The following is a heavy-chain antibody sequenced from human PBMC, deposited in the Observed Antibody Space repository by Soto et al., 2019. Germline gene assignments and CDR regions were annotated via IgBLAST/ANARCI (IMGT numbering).Heavy chain of an antibody. CDR2: ISGSGGST. D-gene: IGHD3-22*01. J-gene: IGHJ6*02. V-gene: IGHV3-23*01. CDR1: GFTFSSYA. Sequence: GSLRLSCAASGFTFSSYAMSWVRQAPGKGLEWVSAISGSGGSTYYADSVKGRFTISRDNSKNTLYLQMNSLRAEDTAVYYCAASDSSGYYYYYGMDVWGQGTTVTVSS. CDR3: AASDSSGYYYYYGMDV.